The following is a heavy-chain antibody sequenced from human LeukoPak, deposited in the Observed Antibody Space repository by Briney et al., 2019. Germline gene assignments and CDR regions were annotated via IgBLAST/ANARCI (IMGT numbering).Heavy chain of an antibody. V-gene: IGHV4-59*08. CDR3: ARFGSNPYYFDY. J-gene: IGHJ4*02. D-gene: IGHD3-10*01. CDR2: IYYSGST. Sequence: ASETLSFNCTVSGGSISSYYWSWIRQPPGKGLEWIGYIYYSGSTNYNPSLKSRVTISVDTSKDQFSLKLSSVTAADTAVYYCARFGSNPYYFDYWGQGTLVTVSS. CDR1: GGSISSYY.